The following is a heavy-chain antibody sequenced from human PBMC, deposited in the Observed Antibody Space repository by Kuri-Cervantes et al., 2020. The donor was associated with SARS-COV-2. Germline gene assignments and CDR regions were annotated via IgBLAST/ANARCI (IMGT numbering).Heavy chain of an antibody. CDR2: IKSKTDGGTT. CDR1: GFTFSSYS. D-gene: IGHD3-3*01. CDR3: TTGYDFWSGYYRFDHYYYYMDV. J-gene: IGHJ6*03. V-gene: IGHV3-15*01. Sequence: GESLKISCAASGFTFSSYSMNWVRQAPGKGLEWVGRIKSKTDGGTTDYAAPVKGRFTISRDDSKNTLYLQMNSLKTEDTAVYYCTTGYDFWSGYYRFDHYYYYMDVWGKGTTVTVSS.